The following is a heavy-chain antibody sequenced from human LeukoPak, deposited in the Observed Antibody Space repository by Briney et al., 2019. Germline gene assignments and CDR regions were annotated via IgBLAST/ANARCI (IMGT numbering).Heavy chain of an antibody. CDR3: ARAPVPYSYSSGWLDY. CDR1: GGSISSSSYY. Sequence: SETLSLTCTVSGGSISSSSYYWGWIRQPPGKGLEWIGSIYYSGSTYYNPSLKSRVTISVDTSKNQFSLKLSSVTAADTAVYYCARAPVPYSYSSGWLDYWGQGTLVTVSS. D-gene: IGHD6-19*01. J-gene: IGHJ4*02. V-gene: IGHV4-39*01. CDR2: IYYSGST.